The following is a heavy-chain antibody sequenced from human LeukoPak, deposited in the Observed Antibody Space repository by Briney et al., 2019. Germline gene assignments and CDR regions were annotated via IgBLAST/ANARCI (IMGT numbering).Heavy chain of an antibody. D-gene: IGHD2-2*02. CDR3: AREALREDDIVVVPAAIRFHWFDP. Sequence: GGSLRLSCAASGFTFSSYSMNWVRQAPGKELEWVSYISSSSSTIYYADSVKGRFTISRDNAKNSLYLQMNSLRAEDTAVYYCAREALREDDIVVVPAAIRFHWFDPWGQGTLVTVSS. CDR1: GFTFSSYS. J-gene: IGHJ5*02. V-gene: IGHV3-48*04. CDR2: ISSSSSTI.